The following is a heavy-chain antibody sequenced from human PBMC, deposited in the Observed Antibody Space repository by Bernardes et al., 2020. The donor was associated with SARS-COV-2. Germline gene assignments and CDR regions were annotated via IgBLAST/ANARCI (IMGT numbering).Heavy chain of an antibody. CDR3: ARANHFWSGYLGDY. J-gene: IGHJ4*02. V-gene: IGHV4-61*02. Sequence: SETLSLTCTVSGGSISSGSYYWSWIRQPAGKGLEWIGRIYTSGSTNYNPSLKSRVTISVDTSKNQFSLKLSSVTAADTAVYYCARANHFWSGYLGDYWGQGTPVTVSS. D-gene: IGHD3-3*02. CDR1: GGSISSGSYY. CDR2: IYTSGST.